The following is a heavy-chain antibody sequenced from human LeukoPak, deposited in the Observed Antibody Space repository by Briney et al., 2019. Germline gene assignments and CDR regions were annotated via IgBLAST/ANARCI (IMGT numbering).Heavy chain of an antibody. CDR2: IWYDGSNK. J-gene: IGHJ4*02. CDR1: GFTFSSYG. Sequence: QPGRSLRLSCAASGFTFSSYGMHWVRQAPGKGLEWVAVIWYDGSNKYYADSVKGRFTISRDNSKNTLYLQMNSLRAEDTAVYYCARGERSPGSSWQGGHYWGQGTLVTVSS. V-gene: IGHV3-33*01. D-gene: IGHD6-13*01. CDR3: ARGERSPGSSWQGGHY.